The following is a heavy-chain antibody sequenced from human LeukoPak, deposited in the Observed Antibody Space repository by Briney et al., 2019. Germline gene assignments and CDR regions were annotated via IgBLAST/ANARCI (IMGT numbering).Heavy chain of an antibody. V-gene: IGHV3-48*03. CDR3: ARFCGGDCYYYFDY. CDR1: GFTFSSYE. J-gene: IGHJ4*02. CDR2: ISGSGRTI. Sequence: GGSLRLSCAASGFTFSSYEMNWVRRAPGKGLEWVSYISGSGRTIYDADSVKGRFSISRDNAKNSLYLQMNSLRAEDTAVYYCARFCGGDCYYYFDYWGQGTLVTVSS. D-gene: IGHD2-21*02.